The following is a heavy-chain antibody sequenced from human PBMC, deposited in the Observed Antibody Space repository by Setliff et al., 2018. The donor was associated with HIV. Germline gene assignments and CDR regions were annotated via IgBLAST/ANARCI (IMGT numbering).Heavy chain of an antibody. D-gene: IGHD2-8*01. J-gene: IGHJ6*03. CDR1: GGSFSDYY. Sequence: PSETLSLTCAVYGGSFSDYYWSWIRQPPGKGLEWIGESNHSGSTNYNSSLKSRVTISVDTSRNQFSLDLTSVTAADTAVYFCAGETAPAARLPNVGGPPPPGYYHCMDVWGKGTTVTVSS. V-gene: IGHV4-34*01. CDR3: AGETAPAARLPNVGGPPPPGYYHCMDV. CDR2: SNHSGST.